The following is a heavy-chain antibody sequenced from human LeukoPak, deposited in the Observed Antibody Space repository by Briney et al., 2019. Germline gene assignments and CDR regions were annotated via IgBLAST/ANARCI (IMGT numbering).Heavy chain of an antibody. CDR1: GYIFTGYY. D-gene: IGHD2-2*01. V-gene: IGHV1-2*02. J-gene: IGHJ4*02. CDR3: ARGGRWGVVVPAAFHY. Sequence: ASVKVSCKASGYIFTGYYMHWVRQAPGQGLEWMGWINANSGGTKYAQKFQGRVTMTRDTSISTAYMELSSLRSDDTAVYYCARGGRWGVVVPAAFHYWGQGTLVTVSS. CDR2: INANSGGT.